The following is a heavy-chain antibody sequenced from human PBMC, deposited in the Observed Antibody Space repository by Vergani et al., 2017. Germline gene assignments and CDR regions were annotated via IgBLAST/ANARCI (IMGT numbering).Heavy chain of an antibody. CDR1: GGTFSSYA. CDR3: ARVTPYIAAAGTDI. Sequence: QVQLVQSGAEVKKPGSSVKVSCKPSGGTFSSYAISWVRQAPGQCLLLLGGIMPIFGTANYAQKFQGRVTITADESTSTAYMELSSLRSEDTAVYYCARVTPYIAAAGTDIWGQGTMVTVSS. V-gene: IGHV1-69*01. J-gene: IGHJ3*02. CDR2: IMPIFGTA. D-gene: IGHD6-13*01.